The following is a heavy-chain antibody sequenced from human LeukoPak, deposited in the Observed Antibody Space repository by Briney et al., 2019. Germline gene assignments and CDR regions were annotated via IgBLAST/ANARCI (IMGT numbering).Heavy chain of an antibody. J-gene: IGHJ3*02. CDR1: GGSISSSNW. V-gene: IGHV4-4*02. D-gene: IGHD2-21*02. Sequence: SETLSLTCAVSGGSISSSNWWSWVRQPPGKGLEWIGEIYHSGNTNYNPSLKSRVTISVDKSKNQFSLKMTSVTAADTAMYYCARDTALWTFDIWGQGTMVTVSS. CDR2: IYHSGNT. CDR3: ARDTALWTFDI.